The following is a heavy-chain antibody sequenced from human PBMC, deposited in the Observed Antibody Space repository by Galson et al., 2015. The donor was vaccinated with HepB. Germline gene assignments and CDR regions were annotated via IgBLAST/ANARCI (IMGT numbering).Heavy chain of an antibody. V-gene: IGHV1-18*01. Sequence: SCKASGYTFTSYGISWVRQAPGQGLEWMGWISAYNGNTNYAQKLQGRVTMTTDTSTSTAYMELRSLRSDDTAVYYCARPRDGYNHFDYWGQGTLVTVSS. D-gene: IGHD5-24*01. CDR1: GYTFTSYG. J-gene: IGHJ4*02. CDR3: ARPRDGYNHFDY. CDR2: ISAYNGNT.